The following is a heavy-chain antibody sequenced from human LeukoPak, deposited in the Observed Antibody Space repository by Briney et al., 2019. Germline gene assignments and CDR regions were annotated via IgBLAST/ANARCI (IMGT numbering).Heavy chain of an antibody. CDR1: GFTFSSYA. CDR2: ISASGGTT. V-gene: IGHV3-23*01. J-gene: IGHJ4*02. D-gene: IGHD3-22*01. Sequence: QPGGSLRLSCAASGFTFSSYAMSWVRQAPGKGLEWVSGISASGGTTYYADSVKGRFTISRDSSKNTLYLQMKSLRAEDTAIYYCAKDPDYSDGSDLRSDDFWGQGTLVTVSS. CDR3: AKDPDYSDGSDLRSDDF.